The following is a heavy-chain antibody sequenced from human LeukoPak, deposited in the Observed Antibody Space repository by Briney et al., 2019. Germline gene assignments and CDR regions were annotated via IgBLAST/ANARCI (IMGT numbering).Heavy chain of an antibody. Sequence: ASVKVSCKASGYTFTGYYMHWVRQAPGQGLEWMGWINPSGGSTSYAQKFQGRVTMTRDTSTSTVYMELSSLRSEDTAVYYCAREPPTAMAYYGMDVWGQGTTVTVSS. J-gene: IGHJ6*02. CDR2: INPSGGST. CDR1: GYTFTGYY. CDR3: AREPPTAMAYYGMDV. V-gene: IGHV1-46*01. D-gene: IGHD5-18*01.